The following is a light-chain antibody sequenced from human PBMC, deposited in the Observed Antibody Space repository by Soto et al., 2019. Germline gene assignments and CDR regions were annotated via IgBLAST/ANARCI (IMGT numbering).Light chain of an antibody. J-gene: IGLJ1*01. CDR1: SSNIGAGYD. CDR3: QSYDSSLSGYV. CDR2: DNT. Sequence: VLTQPPSVSGAPGQRVTISCTGSSSNIGAGYDVHWYQQLPGTAPKLLIYDNTNRPSGVPDRFSGSKSGTSASLAITGLQAEDETDYYCQSYDSSLSGYVFGTGTKLTVL. V-gene: IGLV1-40*01.